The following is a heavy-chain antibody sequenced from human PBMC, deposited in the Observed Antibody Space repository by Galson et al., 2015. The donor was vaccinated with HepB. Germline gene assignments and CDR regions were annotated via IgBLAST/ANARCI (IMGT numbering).Heavy chain of an antibody. D-gene: IGHD3-3*01. J-gene: IGHJ4*02. CDR1: GFTFSSYW. Sequence: SLRLSCAASGFTFSSYWMSWVRQAPGKGLEWVANIKQDGSEKYYVDSVKGRFTISRDNAKNSLYLQMNSLKTEDTAVYYCAKDNYDFWSGYYDYWGQGTLVTVSS. V-gene: IGHV3-7*03. CDR3: AKDNYDFWSGYYDY. CDR2: IKQDGSEK.